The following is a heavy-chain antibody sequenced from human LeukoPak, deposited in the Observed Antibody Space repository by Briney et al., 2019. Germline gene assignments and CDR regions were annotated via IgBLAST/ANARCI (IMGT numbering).Heavy chain of an antibody. CDR2: ISSSGSTI. J-gene: IGHJ4*02. Sequence: GSLRLSCAASGFTFSSYEMNWVRQAPGKGLEWVSYISSSGSTIYYADSVKGRFTISRDNAKNSLYLQMNSLRAEDTAVYYCARDDLTKHYYGSGSSDYWGQGTLVTVSS. V-gene: IGHV3-48*03. D-gene: IGHD3-10*01. CDR3: ARDDLTKHYYGSGSSDY. CDR1: GFTFSSYE.